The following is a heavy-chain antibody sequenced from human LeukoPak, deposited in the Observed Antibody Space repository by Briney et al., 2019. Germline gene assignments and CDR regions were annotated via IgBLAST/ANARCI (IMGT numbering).Heavy chain of an antibody. J-gene: IGHJ3*02. CDR3: ARDPYFDAFDM. V-gene: IGHV3-7*01. Sequence: PGGSLRLSCVASGFIFSSYWMSWVRQAPGKGLEWVANIKDDGNEQYYVDSVRGRFTIFRDNAKSSLYLQMNSLRAEDTAMYYCARDPYFDAFDMWGQGTMVTVSS. CDR1: GFIFSSYW. CDR2: IKDDGNEQ. D-gene: IGHD3-3*01.